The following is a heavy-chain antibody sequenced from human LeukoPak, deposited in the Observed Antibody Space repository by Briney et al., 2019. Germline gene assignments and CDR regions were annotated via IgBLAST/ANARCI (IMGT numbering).Heavy chain of an antibody. CDR2: IKQDGSEK. CDR1: GFTFSNYW. J-gene: IGHJ6*02. V-gene: IGHV3-7*01. CDR3: PRSPLYGMDV. Sequence: GGSLRLSCVGSGFTFSNYWMTWVRQAPGKGLEWVANIKQDGSEKYYGDSVKGRFTISRDNAKNSLYLQMNSLRVEDTAVYFCPRSPLYGMDVWGQGTTVTVAS.